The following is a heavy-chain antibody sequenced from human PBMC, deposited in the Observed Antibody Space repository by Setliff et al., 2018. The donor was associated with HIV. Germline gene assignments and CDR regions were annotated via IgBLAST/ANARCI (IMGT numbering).Heavy chain of an antibody. Sequence: PSETLSLTCTVSGGSISSGSYYWSWIRQPAGKGLEWIGRIYTSGSTNYNPSLKSRVTISVDTSKNQFSLNLSSVTAADTAVYYCARDSCLYGSGGFCYWGQGTLVTVSS. D-gene: IGHD3-10*01. CDR3: ARDSCLYGSGGFCY. CDR1: GGSISSGSYY. CDR2: IYTSGST. J-gene: IGHJ4*02. V-gene: IGHV4-61*02.